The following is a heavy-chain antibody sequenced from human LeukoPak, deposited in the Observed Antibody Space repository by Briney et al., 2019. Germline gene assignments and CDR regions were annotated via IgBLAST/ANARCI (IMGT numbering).Heavy chain of an antibody. CDR1: GFTFSSYA. D-gene: IGHD1-26*01. V-gene: IGHV3-30-3*01. CDR3: AREYAIEDQVGASLRYYYGMDV. Sequence: GGSLRLSCAASGFTFSSYAMHWVRQAPGKGLEWVAVISYDGSNKYYADSVKGRFTISRDNSKNTLYLQMNSLRAEDTAVYYCAREYAIEDQVGASLRYYYGMDVWGQGTTVTVSS. CDR2: ISYDGSNK. J-gene: IGHJ6*02.